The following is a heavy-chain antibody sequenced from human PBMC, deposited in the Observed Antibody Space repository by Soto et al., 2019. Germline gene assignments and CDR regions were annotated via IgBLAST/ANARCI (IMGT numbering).Heavy chain of an antibody. D-gene: IGHD5-18*01. CDR2: IYYSGST. V-gene: IGHV4-31*03. CDR3: ASAVAGSYDNRDWFDP. CDR1: GGSISSGGYY. J-gene: IGHJ5*02. Sequence: QVQLQESGPGLVKPSQTLSLTCTVSGGSISSGGYYWSWIRQHPGKGLEWIGYIYYSGSTYYNPSLKSRVTISVDTSKNQFSLKLSSVTAADTAVYYCASAVAGSYDNRDWFDPWGQGTLVTVSS.